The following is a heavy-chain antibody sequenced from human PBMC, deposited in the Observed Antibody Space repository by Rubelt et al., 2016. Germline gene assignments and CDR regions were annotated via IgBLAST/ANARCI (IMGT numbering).Heavy chain of an antibody. D-gene: IGHD3-22*01. CDR3: ARDRLLDDSSGGDAFDI. Sequence: QVQLVQSGAEVKKPGSSVKVSCKASGDTFSSYAISWVRQAPGQGLEWMGRIIPILGIANYAQKFQGRVTITADKSTSTAYMELSSLRSEDTAVYYCARDRLLDDSSGGDAFDIWGQATMVTVSS. J-gene: IGHJ3*02. CDR2: IIPILGIA. CDR1: GDTFSSYA. V-gene: IGHV1-69*04.